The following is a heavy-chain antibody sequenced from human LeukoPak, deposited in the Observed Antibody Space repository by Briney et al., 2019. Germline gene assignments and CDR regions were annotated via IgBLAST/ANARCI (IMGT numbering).Heavy chain of an antibody. CDR3: ARDLGYSYGTRGGFDY. CDR1: GYSISSGYY. CDR2: IYHSGST. Sequence: SSETLSLTCTVSGYSISSGYYWGWIRQPPGKGLEWIGSIYHSGSTYYNPSLKSRVTISVDTSKNQFSLKLSSVTAADTAVYYCARDLGYSYGTRGGFDYWGQGTLVTVSS. V-gene: IGHV4-38-2*02. J-gene: IGHJ4*02. D-gene: IGHD5-18*01.